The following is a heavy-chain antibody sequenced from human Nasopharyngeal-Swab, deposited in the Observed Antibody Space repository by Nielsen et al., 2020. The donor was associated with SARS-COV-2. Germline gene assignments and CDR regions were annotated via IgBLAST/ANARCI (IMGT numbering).Heavy chain of an antibody. Sequence: VRQAPGKGLEWVAVIWYDGSNKYYADSVKGRFTISRDNSKNTLYLQMNSLRAEDTAVYYCARVVGSKGQLGFDYWGQGTLVTVSS. CDR3: ARVVGSKGQLGFDY. J-gene: IGHJ4*02. CDR2: IWYDGSNK. D-gene: IGHD6-6*01. V-gene: IGHV3-33*01.